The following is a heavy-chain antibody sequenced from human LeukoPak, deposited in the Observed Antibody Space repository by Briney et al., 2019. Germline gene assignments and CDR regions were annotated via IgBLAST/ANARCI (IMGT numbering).Heavy chain of an antibody. J-gene: IGHJ4*02. CDR2: IYTTGRT. D-gene: IGHD3-16*02. CDR1: GRSINSYW. V-gene: IGHV4-4*07. CDR3: ARAGYTISSYRFDY. Sequence: SETLSLICSVSGRSINSYWWSWIRQPAGKGLEFIGRIYTTGRTNYNPSLKSRVSMSVDTSKNKFSLELRSVTAADTAVYFCARAGYTISSYRFDYWGPGALVTVSP.